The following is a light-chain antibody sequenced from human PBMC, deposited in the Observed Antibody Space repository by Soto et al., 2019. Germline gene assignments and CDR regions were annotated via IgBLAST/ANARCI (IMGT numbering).Light chain of an antibody. V-gene: IGLV4-69*01. Sequence: QLVLTQSPSASASLGASVKLTCTLSSGHSSYAIAWHQQQPEKGPRYLMKLNSDGSHSKGDGIPDRFSGSSSGAERYLTISSLQSEDEDDYYCQTWGSGIDWVFGGGTKLTVL. CDR1: SGHSSYA. CDR2: LNSDGSH. J-gene: IGLJ3*02. CDR3: QTWGSGIDWV.